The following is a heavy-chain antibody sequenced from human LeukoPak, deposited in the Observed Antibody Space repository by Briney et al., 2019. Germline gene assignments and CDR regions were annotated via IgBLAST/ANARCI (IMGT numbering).Heavy chain of an antibody. Sequence: SVKVSCKASGGTFSSYAISWVRQAPGQGLEWMGGIIPLFGTANYAQKFQGRVTITADKSTSTAYMELSSLRSEDTAVYYCARGPSHDDGDYYYYYYYYMDVWGKGTTVTVSS. D-gene: IGHD4-17*01. V-gene: IGHV1-69*06. CDR1: GGTFSSYA. J-gene: IGHJ6*03. CDR2: IIPLFGTA. CDR3: ARGPSHDDGDYYYYYYYYMDV.